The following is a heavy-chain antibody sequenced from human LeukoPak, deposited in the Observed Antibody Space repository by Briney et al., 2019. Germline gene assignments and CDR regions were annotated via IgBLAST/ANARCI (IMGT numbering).Heavy chain of an antibody. CDR1: GFTFNTYD. D-gene: IGHD3-22*01. V-gene: IGHV3-48*01. J-gene: IGHJ3*02. CDR3: ARGLHYYDSGTYYYPDAFDI. Sequence: GGSLRLSCAASGFTFNTYDMNWVRQAPGQGLEWISFISSSRSTVYYADSVKGRFTISRDNAENSLYLQMNGLRADDTAVYYCARGLHYYDSGTYYYPDAFDIWGQGTMVTVSS. CDR2: ISSSRSTV.